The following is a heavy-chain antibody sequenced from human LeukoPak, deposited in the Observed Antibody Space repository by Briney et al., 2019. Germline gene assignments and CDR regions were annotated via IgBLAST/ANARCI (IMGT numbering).Heavy chain of an antibody. V-gene: IGHV4-4*02. Sequence: PSGTLSLTYAVSGGSITSSNWWSWVRQPPGKGLEWIGEIYHSGTTNYNPSLKNRVTMSVDTSRNQISLNLSSVTAADTAVYYCAKGGSIWGQGTMVTVSS. CDR2: IYHSGTT. CDR1: GGSITSSNW. D-gene: IGHD1-26*01. CDR3: AKGGSI. J-gene: IGHJ3*02.